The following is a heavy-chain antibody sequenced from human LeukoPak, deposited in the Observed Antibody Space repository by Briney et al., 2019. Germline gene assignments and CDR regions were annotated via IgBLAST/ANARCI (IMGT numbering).Heavy chain of an antibody. V-gene: IGHV3-48*01. CDR1: GFMFSSYW. Sequence: GGSLRLSCAASGFMFSSYWMSWVRQAPGKGLEWVSYISSSSSMIYNADSVKGRFTISRDNAKNSLYLQMNSLRAEDTAVYYCARDGGELRYFDWLLDPLVDYYMDVWGKGTTVTVSS. CDR3: ARDGGELRYFDWLLDPLVDYYMDV. D-gene: IGHD3-9*01. CDR2: ISSSSSMI. J-gene: IGHJ6*03.